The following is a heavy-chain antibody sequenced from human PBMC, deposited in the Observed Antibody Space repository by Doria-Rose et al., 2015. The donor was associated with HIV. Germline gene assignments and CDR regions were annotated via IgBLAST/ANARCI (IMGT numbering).Heavy chain of an antibody. J-gene: IGHJ4*02. V-gene: IGHV1-69*02. Sequence: LEWMGRIIPILDIVTYALGFQGRVTITADESTSTAYMELSSLRSEDTAIYYCASQWERSSFDYWGQGTLVTVSS. CDR2: IIPILDIV. D-gene: IGHD1-26*01. CDR3: ASQWERSSFDY.